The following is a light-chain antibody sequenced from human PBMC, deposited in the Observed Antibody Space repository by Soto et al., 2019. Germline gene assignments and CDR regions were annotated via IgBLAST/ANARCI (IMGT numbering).Light chain of an antibody. V-gene: IGKV1-5*01. Sequence: DIQSTQSPSTLPASVGDRVTITCRASQSISNWLAWYQQKPGTAPKLLIYHDSTLESGVPSRFSGGGAGTEFTLTIRSLQPEDFATYYCKQTSAFHRTFGQGTKVDIK. CDR2: HDS. CDR1: QSISNW. CDR3: KQTSAFHRT. J-gene: IGKJ1*01.